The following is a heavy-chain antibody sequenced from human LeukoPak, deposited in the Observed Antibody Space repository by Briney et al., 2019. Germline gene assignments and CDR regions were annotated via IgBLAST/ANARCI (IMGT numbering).Heavy chain of an antibody. CDR2: VFYSGST. D-gene: IGHD4-17*01. Sequence: SETLSLTCTVSGGSVSPHYWSWIRQPPGRGLEWIGYVFYSGSTNYNPSLKSRVTISVDTSKNQFSLKLSSVTAADTAVYYCARVNYGDNGMDVWGQGTTVTVSS. CDR3: ARVNYGDNGMDV. V-gene: IGHV4-59*02. J-gene: IGHJ6*02. CDR1: GGSVSPHY.